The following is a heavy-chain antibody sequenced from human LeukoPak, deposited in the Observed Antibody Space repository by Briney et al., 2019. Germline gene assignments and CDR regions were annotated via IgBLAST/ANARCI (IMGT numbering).Heavy chain of an antibody. D-gene: IGHD3-10*02. CDR1: GFNFSSYG. V-gene: IGHV3-30*03. Sequence: GGSLRLSCAASGFNFSSYGMHRVRQAPGKGLQWVGVISYDGDIKYYPDSAKGRFTISRDNSKNTLYLQMNSLTTEDTAVYYCARARTSVLHWFDPWGQGTLVTVSS. J-gene: IGHJ5*02. CDR3: ARARTSVLHWFDP. CDR2: ISYDGDIK.